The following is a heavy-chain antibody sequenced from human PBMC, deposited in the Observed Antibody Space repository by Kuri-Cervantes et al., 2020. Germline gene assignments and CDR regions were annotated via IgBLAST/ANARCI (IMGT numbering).Heavy chain of an antibody. CDR2: ISGSGGIT. CDR3: AKDYGMVGATQGGY. J-gene: IGHJ4*02. CDR1: GFTFEHYA. V-gene: IGHV3-23*01. D-gene: IGHD1-26*01. Sequence: GGSLRLSCAASGFTFEHYAMSWVRQAPGKGLEWVSSISGSGGITNFADSVKGRFTISRDNSKNTLYMEMNSLRAEDTAVYYCAKDYGMVGATQGGYWGQGTLVTVSS.